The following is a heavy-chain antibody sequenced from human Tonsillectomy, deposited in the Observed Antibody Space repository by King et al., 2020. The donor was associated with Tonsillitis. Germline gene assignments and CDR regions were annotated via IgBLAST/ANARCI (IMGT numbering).Heavy chain of an antibody. CDR2: ISAYNGNT. J-gene: IGHJ4*02. CDR1: GYTFMSYG. V-gene: IGHV1-18*04. D-gene: IGHD2-2*01. CDR3: AREGPDCSTTSCCPDY. Sequence: QLVQSGAEVKKPGASVKVSCKASGYTFMSYGISWVRQAPGQGLEWMGWISAYNGNTNYAQKLQGRVTLTTDTSTSTAYMELRILRSDDTAVYYCAREGPDCSTTSCCPDYWGQGTLVTVSS.